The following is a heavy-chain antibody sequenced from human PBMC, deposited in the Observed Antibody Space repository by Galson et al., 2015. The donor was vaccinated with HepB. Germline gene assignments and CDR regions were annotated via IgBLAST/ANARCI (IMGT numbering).Heavy chain of an antibody. D-gene: IGHD3-10*01. J-gene: IGHJ3*02. CDR3: ARPRYQYYYGSGIPAAFDI. CDR2: IYPGDSDI. V-gene: IGHV5-51*01. CDR1: GYSFTSYW. Sequence: QSGAEVKKPGESLKISCKGSGYSFTSYWIGWVRQMPGKGLEWMGIIYPGDSDIRYSPSFQGQVTISADKSISTAYLQWSSLKASDTAMYYCARPRYQYYYGSGIPAAFDIWGQGTMVTVSS.